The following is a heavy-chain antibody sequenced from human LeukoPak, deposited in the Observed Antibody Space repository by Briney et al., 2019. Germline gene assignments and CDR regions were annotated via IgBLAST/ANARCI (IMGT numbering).Heavy chain of an antibody. CDR2: IYYSGST. CDR3: ASTYCSGGSCYDTYYFDY. Sequence: SETLSLTCTVSGGSISSSSYYWGWIRQPPGKGLEWTGSIYYSGSTYYNPSLKSRVTISVDTSKNQFSLKLSSVTAADTAVYYCASTYCSGGSCYDTYYFDYWGQGTLVTVSS. V-gene: IGHV4-39*01. J-gene: IGHJ4*02. CDR1: GGSISSSSYY. D-gene: IGHD2-15*01.